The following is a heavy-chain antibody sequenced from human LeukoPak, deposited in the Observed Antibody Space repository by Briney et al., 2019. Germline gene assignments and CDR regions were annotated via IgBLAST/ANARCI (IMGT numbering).Heavy chain of an antibody. Sequence: GGSLRLSCAASGFTFSSYGMHWVRQAPGKGLEWVAVISYDGSNKYYADSVKGRFTISRDNSKNTLYLQMNSLRAEDTAVYCCAKPLVLLDDSSVGLDYWGQGTLVTVSS. CDR1: GFTFSSYG. CDR2: ISYDGSNK. D-gene: IGHD3-22*01. V-gene: IGHV3-30*18. J-gene: IGHJ4*02. CDR3: AKPLVLLDDSSVGLDY.